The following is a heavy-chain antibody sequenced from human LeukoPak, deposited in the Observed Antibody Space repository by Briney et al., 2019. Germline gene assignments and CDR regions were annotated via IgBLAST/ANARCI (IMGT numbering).Heavy chain of an antibody. CDR3: VKLTQSYYDSRSDY. CDR2: IRGNGGTT. V-gene: IGHV3-23*01. D-gene: IGHD3-22*01. CDR1: GFTFNNYA. J-gene: IGHJ4*02. Sequence: GGSLRLSCAASGFTFNNYAMSWVRQAPGKGPEWVAAIRGNGGTTHYADSVKGRFTISRDNSKNRLYLQMSSLRAEDTAVYYCVKLTQSYYDSRSDYWGQGTLVTVSS.